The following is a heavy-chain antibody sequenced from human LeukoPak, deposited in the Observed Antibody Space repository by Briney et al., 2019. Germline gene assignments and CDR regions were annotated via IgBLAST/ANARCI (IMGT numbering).Heavy chain of an antibody. CDR2: IYHSGST. V-gene: IGHV4-38-2*02. CDR1: GHSISSGYY. Sequence: SETLSLTCTVSGHSISSGYYWGWIRQPPGKGLEWIGSIYHSGSTYYNPSLKSRVTISVDTSKNQFSLKLSSVTAADTAVYYCARLPSGYSNWFDPWGQGTLVTVSS. CDR3: ARLPSGYSNWFDP. D-gene: IGHD3-3*01. J-gene: IGHJ5*02.